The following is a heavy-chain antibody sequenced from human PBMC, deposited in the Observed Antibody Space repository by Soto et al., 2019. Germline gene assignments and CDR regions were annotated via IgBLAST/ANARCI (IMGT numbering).Heavy chain of an antibody. D-gene: IGHD3-10*01. CDR3: ARALGVLWFEGFDY. Sequence: SETLSLTCAGSGGSISSSNWWSWVRQPPGKGLEWIGEIYHSGSTNYNPSLKSRVTISVDKSKNQFSLKLSSVTAADTAVYYCARALGVLWFEGFDYWGQGTLVTV. J-gene: IGHJ4*02. V-gene: IGHV4-4*02. CDR2: IYHSGST. CDR1: GGSISSSNW.